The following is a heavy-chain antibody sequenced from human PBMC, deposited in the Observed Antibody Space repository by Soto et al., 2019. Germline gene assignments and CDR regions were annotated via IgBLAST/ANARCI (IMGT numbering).Heavy chain of an antibody. CDR2: ISGTGDTT. V-gene: IGHV3-23*01. CDR3: AKGYCSSTSCSFDY. J-gene: IGHJ4*02. Sequence: GGSLRLSCAASGFTFTNFAMNWVRQAPGKGLEWVSVISGTGDTTYNADSVKGRFTISRDNSMNTAFLQMNSLRAEDTALYYCAKGYCSSTSCSFDYWGQGALVTVSS. CDR1: GFTFTNFA. D-gene: IGHD2-2*01.